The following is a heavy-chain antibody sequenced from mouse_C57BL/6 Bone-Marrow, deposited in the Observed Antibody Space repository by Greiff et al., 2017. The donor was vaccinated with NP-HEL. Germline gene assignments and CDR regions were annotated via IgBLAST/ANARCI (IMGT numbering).Heavy chain of an antibody. J-gene: IGHJ2*01. CDR2: IYPRSGNN. V-gene: IGHV1-81*01. Sequence: QVQLQQSGAELARPGASVKLSCKASGYTFTSYGISWVKQRTGQGLEWIGEIYPRSGNNYYNEKFKGKATLTADKSSSTAYMALRSLTSEDSAVYFCARSPLWRYDYWGQGTTLTVSS. CDR1: GYTFTSYG. CDR3: ARSPLWRYDY. D-gene: IGHD1-1*02.